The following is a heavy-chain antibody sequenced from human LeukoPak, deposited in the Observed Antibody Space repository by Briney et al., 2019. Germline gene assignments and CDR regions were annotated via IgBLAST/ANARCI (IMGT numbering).Heavy chain of an antibody. CDR3: ARDRGVATILFDY. J-gene: IGHJ4*02. Sequence: ASVKVSCKASGYTFTGYYMHWVRQAPGQGLEWMGWINPNSGGTNYAQKFQGRVTMTRDTSIGTAYMELSRLRSDDTAVYYCARDRGVATILFDYWGQGTLVTVSS. V-gene: IGHV1-2*02. CDR1: GYTFTGYY. D-gene: IGHD5-12*01. CDR2: INPNSGGT.